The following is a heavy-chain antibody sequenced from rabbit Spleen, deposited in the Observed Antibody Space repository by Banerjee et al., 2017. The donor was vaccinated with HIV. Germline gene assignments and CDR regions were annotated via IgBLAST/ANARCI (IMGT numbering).Heavy chain of an antibody. CDR3: ARDLATVIGWNFAL. Sequence: QEQLVESGGGLVQPGGSLKLSCTASGFSFSNKAVMCWVRQAPGKGLEWIACINAITGKAVYASWAKGRVTISRTSSTTVTLQMPSLTAADTATYFCARDLATVIGWNFALWGQAPWSPS. CDR1: GFSFSNKAV. CDR2: INAITGKA. V-gene: IGHV1S45*01. J-gene: IGHJ4*01. D-gene: IGHD4-1*01.